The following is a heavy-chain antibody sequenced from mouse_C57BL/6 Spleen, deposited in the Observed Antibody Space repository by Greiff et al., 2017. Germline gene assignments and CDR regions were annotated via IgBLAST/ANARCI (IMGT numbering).Heavy chain of an antibody. CDR2: ISDGGSYT. CDR1: GFTFSSYA. CDR3: ARDYYDYDGYYFDY. J-gene: IGHJ2*01. D-gene: IGHD2-4*01. Sequence: DVQLVESGGGLVKPGGSLKLSCAASGFTFSSYAMSWVRQTPEKRLEWVATISDGGSYTYYPDNVKGRFTISRDNAKNNLYLQMSHLKSEDTAMYYCARDYYDYDGYYFDYWGQGTTRTVSS. V-gene: IGHV5-4*01.